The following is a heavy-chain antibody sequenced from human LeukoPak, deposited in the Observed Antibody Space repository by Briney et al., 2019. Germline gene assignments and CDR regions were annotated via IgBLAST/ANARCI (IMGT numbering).Heavy chain of an antibody. D-gene: IGHD6-13*01. CDR2: FDPEDGET. V-gene: IGHV1-24*01. CDR1: GYTLTELS. CDR3: AIPGGSSRDFDY. Sequence: ASVKLACKVSGYTLTELSMHWVRQAPGKGLEWMGGFDPEDGETIYAQKFQGRVTMTEDTSTDTAYMELSSLRSEDTAVYYCAIPGGSSRDFDYWGHGSLVTVSS. J-gene: IGHJ4*01.